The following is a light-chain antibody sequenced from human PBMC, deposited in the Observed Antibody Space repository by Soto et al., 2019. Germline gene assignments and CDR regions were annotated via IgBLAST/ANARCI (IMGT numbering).Light chain of an antibody. CDR1: QSVINH. CDR3: HQSTSTPFT. V-gene: IGKV1-39*01. CDR2: DAS. Sequence: DVQMTQSPSSLSASVGDSVTITCRASQSVINHLSWYQQRPGKGPKLLLYDASSLHAGVPSRFSGSGYGTDFTLTISTVHPEDSAIYYCHQSTSTPFTFGGGTRVEIK. J-gene: IGKJ4*01.